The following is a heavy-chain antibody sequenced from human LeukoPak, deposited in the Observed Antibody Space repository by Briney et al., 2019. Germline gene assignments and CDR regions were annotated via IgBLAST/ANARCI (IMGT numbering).Heavy chain of an antibody. CDR1: GGSISSGGYY. Sequence: SETLSLTCTVFGGSISSGGYYWSWIRQHPGKGLEWIGYIYYSGSTYYNPSLKSRVTISVDTSKNQFSLKLSSVTAADTAVYYCARASGQTGNWFDPWGQGTLVTVSS. CDR2: IYYSGST. CDR3: ARASGQTGNWFDP. J-gene: IGHJ5*02. V-gene: IGHV4-31*03.